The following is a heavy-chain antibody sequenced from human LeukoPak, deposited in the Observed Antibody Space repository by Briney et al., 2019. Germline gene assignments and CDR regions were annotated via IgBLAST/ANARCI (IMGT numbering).Heavy chain of an antibody. V-gene: IGHV1-2*02. CDR3: ARDLGGSSQDASDI. Sequence: ASVKVSCKASGYTFTGYYMHWVRQAPGQGLEWVGWINPNSGGTNYAQKFQGRVTMTRDTSISTAYMELSRLRSDDTAVYYCARDLGGSSQDASDIWGQGIMVTVSS. CDR1: GYTFTGYY. D-gene: IGHD1-26*01. J-gene: IGHJ3*02. CDR2: INPNSGGT.